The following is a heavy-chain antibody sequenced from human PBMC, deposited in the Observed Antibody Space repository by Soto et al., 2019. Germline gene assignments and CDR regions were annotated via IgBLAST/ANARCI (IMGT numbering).Heavy chain of an antibody. CDR1: GFTFSSYA. D-gene: IGHD3-3*01. Sequence: EVQLLESGGGLVQPGGSLRLSCAASGFTFSSYAMSWVRQAPGKGLEWVSAISGSGGSTHYADSVKGRFTLSRDNSKNTLDLQMKGLRAEDTAVYYCAKPWYEFWSATADFEYWGQGILVTGSS. J-gene: IGHJ4*02. CDR2: ISGSGGST. CDR3: AKPWYEFWSATADFEY. V-gene: IGHV3-23*01.